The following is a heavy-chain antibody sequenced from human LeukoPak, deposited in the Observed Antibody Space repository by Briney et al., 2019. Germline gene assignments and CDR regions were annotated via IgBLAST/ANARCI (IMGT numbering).Heavy chain of an antibody. CDR2: ISHSGST. CDR1: GDSISSGGHS. CDR3: AGSAYSSLWGYYFDY. V-gene: IGHV4-30-2*01. J-gene: IGHJ4*02. Sequence: SQTLSLTCTVSGDSISSGGHSWSWIRQPPGKGLEWIGYISHSGSTYYNPSLKSRVTISVDRSKNQFSLKLSSVTAADTAVYYCAGSAYSSLWGYYFDYWGQGTLATVSS. D-gene: IGHD6-6*01.